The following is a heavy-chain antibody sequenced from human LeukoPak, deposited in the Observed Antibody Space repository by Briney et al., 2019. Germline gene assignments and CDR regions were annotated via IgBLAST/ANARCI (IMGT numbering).Heavy chain of an antibody. CDR2: IWHDGSNK. J-gene: IGHJ5*02. V-gene: IGHV3-33*06. CDR3: AKDGVAANGHWDWLDP. CDR1: GFSFSSYG. D-gene: IGHD2-15*01. Sequence: GGSLRLSCAASGFSFSSYGMHWVRQAPGKGLEWVAIIWHDGSNKYYTDSVKGRFAVSRDNSKDTLFLQMSSLRPDDTAVYYCAKDGVAANGHWDWLDPWGQGTLVTVSS.